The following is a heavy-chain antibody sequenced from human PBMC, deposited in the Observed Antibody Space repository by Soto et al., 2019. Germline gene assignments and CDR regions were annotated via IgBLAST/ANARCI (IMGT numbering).Heavy chain of an antibody. Sequence: GGSLRLSCAASGFTFSSYAMSWVRQAPGKGLEWVSAISGSGGSTYYADSVKGRFTISRDNSKNTLYLQMNSLRAEDTAVYYCAKGNPSYYDSSGYPGPYYYGMDVWGQGTTVTVSS. CDR3: AKGNPSYYDSSGYPGPYYYGMDV. CDR2: ISGSGGST. V-gene: IGHV3-23*01. J-gene: IGHJ6*02. D-gene: IGHD3-22*01. CDR1: GFTFSSYA.